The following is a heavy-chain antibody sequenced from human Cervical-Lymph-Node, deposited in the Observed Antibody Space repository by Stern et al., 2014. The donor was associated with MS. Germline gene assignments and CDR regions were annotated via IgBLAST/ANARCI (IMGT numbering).Heavy chain of an antibody. J-gene: IGHJ4*02. CDR2: IYWNDSK. Sequence: QVTLRESGPTLVKPTQTLTLTCTFSGFSLSTSGVGVVWIRQPPGQALEWLAFIYWNDSKRYSPSLKNRLTITKDTSKNQVVLKMNNMDPVDTATFYCATHAPGVVPAALDYWGQGTLVTVS. D-gene: IGHD2-2*01. V-gene: IGHV2-5*01. CDR1: GFSLSTSGVG. CDR3: ATHAPGVVPAALDY.